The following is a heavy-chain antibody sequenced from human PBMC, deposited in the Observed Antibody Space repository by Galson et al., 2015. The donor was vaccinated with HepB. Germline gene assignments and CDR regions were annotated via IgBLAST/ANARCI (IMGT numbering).Heavy chain of an antibody. V-gene: IGHV1-69*13. Sequence: SVKVSCKASGGTFSSYAISWVRQAPGQGLEWMGGIIPIFGTANYAQKFQGRVTITADESTSTAYMELSSLRSEDTAVYYCARAPAAYYYDSSGYPRYYFDYWGQGTLVTVSS. D-gene: IGHD3-22*01. CDR2: IIPIFGTA. J-gene: IGHJ4*02. CDR1: GGTFSSYA. CDR3: ARAPAAYYYDSSGYPRYYFDY.